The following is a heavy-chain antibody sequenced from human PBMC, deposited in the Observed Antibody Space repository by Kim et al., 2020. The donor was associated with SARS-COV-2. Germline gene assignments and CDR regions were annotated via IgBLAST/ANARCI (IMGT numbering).Heavy chain of an antibody. D-gene: IGHD3-3*01. J-gene: IGHJ5*02. Sequence: GGSLRLSCAASGFTFSSHSMNWVRQAPGKGLEWVSFISGSSNYIYYAESVKGRFTISRDNAKNSLYLQMNSLGVEDTAVYYCARDGLRFLDRTPDTWGQGTLVTVSS. CDR1: GFTFSSHS. CDR2: ISGSSNYI. V-gene: IGHV3-21*01. CDR3: ARDGLRFLDRTPDT.